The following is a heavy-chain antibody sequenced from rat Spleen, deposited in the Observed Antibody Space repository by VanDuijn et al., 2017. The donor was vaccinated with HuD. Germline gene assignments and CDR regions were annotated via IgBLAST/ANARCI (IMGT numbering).Heavy chain of an antibody. CDR1: GFTFSTAW. V-gene: IGHV6-6*01. CDR2: IKAKSNNYAT. Sequence: EVQVLESGGGLVQPGNSLKLSCATSGFTFSTAWMYWYRQFPEKRLEWVARIKAKSNNYATDYTESVKGRFTASRDTAQNVRYLQMNSPRYEDTANDYCTRGGYYRYWGQGVMVTVSS. D-gene: IGHD1-1*01. CDR3: TRGGYYRY. J-gene: IGHJ2*01.